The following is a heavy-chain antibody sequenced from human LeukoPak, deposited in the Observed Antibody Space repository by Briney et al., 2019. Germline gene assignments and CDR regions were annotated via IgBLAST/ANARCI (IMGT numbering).Heavy chain of an antibody. D-gene: IGHD6-13*01. Sequence: GGSLRLSCEVSGFTFGSSRMNWVRQAPGKGLEWVSYISSRGTTKRYADSVKGRFTISRDNAKNALYLQMNSLRVEDTAVYYCANFEPGYTSSWYAEFWGQGTLVTVSS. CDR3: ANFEPGYTSSWYAEF. CDR2: ISSRGTTK. J-gene: IGHJ4*02. CDR1: GFTFGSSR. V-gene: IGHV3-48*01.